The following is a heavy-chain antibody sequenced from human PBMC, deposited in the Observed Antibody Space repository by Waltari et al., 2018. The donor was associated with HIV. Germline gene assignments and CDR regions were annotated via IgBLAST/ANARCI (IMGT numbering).Heavy chain of an antibody. D-gene: IGHD2-2*01. V-gene: IGHV4-38-2*02. J-gene: IGHJ6*02. Sequence: QVQLQASGPGLVQPSATPSLPCAVSGSSISSGSSCGWIRQPPGSGVVWVGSIYHSGSTYYNPSLKSRVTISVDTSKNQFSLKLSSVTAADTAVYYCARDCWPDIVVVPAATWYYYGMDVWGQGTTVTVSS. CDR1: GSSISSGSS. CDR2: IYHSGST. CDR3: ARDCWPDIVVVPAATWYYYGMDV.